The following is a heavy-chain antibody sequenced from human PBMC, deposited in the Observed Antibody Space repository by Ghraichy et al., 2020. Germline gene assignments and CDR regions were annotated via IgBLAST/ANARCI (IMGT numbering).Heavy chain of an antibody. V-gene: IGHV3-21*01. J-gene: IGHJ3*02. Sequence: GESLRLSCTASGFTFSGYSMNWVRQAPGKGLEWVSSLSSRSSYIHYADSVRGRFTISRDNAKNSLYLQMKSLRADDTAVYYCARDLSDDSHGFDIWGQGTMVTVSS. CDR3: ARDLSDDSHGFDI. CDR1: GFTFSGYS. CDR2: LSSRSSYI. D-gene: IGHD3-22*01.